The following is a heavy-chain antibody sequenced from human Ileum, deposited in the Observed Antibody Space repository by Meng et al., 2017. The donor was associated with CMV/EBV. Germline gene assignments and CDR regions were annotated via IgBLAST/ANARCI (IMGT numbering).Heavy chain of an antibody. V-gene: IGHV3-30*02. CDR1: GFTFNTHG. Sequence: GESLKISCATSGFTFNTHGMHWVRQAPGRGLEWVAFIQYDGSSRYYVDSVKGRFTVSRDNSENTLYLQMNSLRAEDSAVYHCARETSALRLHALGVWGQGTTVT. D-gene: IGHD6-6*01. CDR2: IQYDGSSR. CDR3: ARETSALRLHALGV. J-gene: IGHJ6*01.